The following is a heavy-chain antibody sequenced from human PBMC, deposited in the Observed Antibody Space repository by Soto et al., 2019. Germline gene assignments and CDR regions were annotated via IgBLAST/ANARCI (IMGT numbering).Heavy chain of an antibody. CDR2: ISAYNGNT. J-gene: IGHJ5*02. V-gene: IGHV1-18*01. D-gene: IGHD3-3*01. CDR3: ARDRKIFGVANRDARFDP. CDR1: GYTFTSYG. Sequence: QVQLVQSGAEVKKPGASVKVSCKASGYTFTSYGISWVRQAPGQGLEWMGWISAYNGNTNYAQQLQGRVTMTTDTSTSTAYMDLRSMRSDDTAVYYCARDRKIFGVANRDARFDPWGQGTLVTVSS.